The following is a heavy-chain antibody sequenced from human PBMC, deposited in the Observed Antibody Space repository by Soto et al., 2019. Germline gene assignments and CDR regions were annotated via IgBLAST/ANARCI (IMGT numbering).Heavy chain of an antibody. Sequence: EVQLVESGGGLVQPGGSLRLSCAASGFTVRSNFMNWVRQAPGKGLEWVATIYVGGTTYYADYEKGRFTISRDTSTNTLFLHMDSLRVEDTAMYLWARGPGIGIRDWGQLTLVTVSS. CDR2: IYVGGTT. CDR3: ARGPGIGIRD. J-gene: IGHJ4*02. V-gene: IGHV3-66*01. CDR1: GFTVRSNF. D-gene: IGHD6-13*01.